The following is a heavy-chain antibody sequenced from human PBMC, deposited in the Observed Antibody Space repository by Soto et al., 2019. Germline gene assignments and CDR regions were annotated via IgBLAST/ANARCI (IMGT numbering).Heavy chain of an antibody. D-gene: IGHD3-10*01. CDR3: AKEITGGQELHYYYYGMDV. V-gene: IGHV3-23*01. J-gene: IGHJ6*02. Sequence: GSLRLSCAASGFTFSSYAMSWVRQAPGKGLEWVSAISGSGGSTYYADSVKGRFTISRDNSKNTLYLQMNSLRAEDTAVYYCAKEITGGQELHYYYYGMDVWGQGTTVTVSS. CDR2: ISGSGGST. CDR1: GFTFSSYA.